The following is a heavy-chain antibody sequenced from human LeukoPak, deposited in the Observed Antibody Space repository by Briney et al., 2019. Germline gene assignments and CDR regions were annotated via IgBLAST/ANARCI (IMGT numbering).Heavy chain of an antibody. Sequence: GGSLRLSCATSGFTFSIYGMHWVRHAPGKGLEWVAVAYGDGFDRYYADSVKGRFTISKDTSMNTLYVQTDSLRAEDTAVYYCATGSGYYYSQWGQGTLVTVSS. CDR2: AYGDGFDR. D-gene: IGHD3-22*01. J-gene: IGHJ4*02. CDR1: GFTFSIYG. V-gene: IGHV3-33*08. CDR3: ATGSGYYYSQ.